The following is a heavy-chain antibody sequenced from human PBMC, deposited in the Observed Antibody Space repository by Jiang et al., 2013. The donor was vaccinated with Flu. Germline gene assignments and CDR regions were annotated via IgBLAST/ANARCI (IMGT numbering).Heavy chain of an antibody. CDR3: ARARLFCTNGVCYSDAFDF. V-gene: IGHV6-1*01. CDR1: GDSVSSNSAA. J-gene: IGHJ3*01. D-gene: IGHD2-8*01. CDR2: TYYRSKWYN. Sequence: SQTLSLTCAISGDSVSSNSAAWNWIRQSPSRGLEWLGRTYYRSKWYNDYAVSVRSRITINPDTSKNQFSLQLNSVTPEDAAVYYCARARLFCTNGVCYSDAFDFWGQGTMVTVSS.